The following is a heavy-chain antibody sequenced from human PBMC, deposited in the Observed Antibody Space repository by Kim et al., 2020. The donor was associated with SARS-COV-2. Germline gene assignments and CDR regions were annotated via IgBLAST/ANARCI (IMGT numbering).Heavy chain of an antibody. D-gene: IGHD2-8*02. CDR2: IYYSGST. CDR1: GGSISSSSYY. Sequence: SETLSLTCTVSGGSISSSSYYWGWIRQPPGKGLEWIGSIYYSGSTYYNPSLKSRVTISVDTSKNQFSLKLSSVTAADTAVYYCEGWWDNYYYYGMDVWGQGTTATVSS. J-gene: IGHJ6*02. V-gene: IGHV4-39*07. CDR3: EGWWDNYYYYGMDV.